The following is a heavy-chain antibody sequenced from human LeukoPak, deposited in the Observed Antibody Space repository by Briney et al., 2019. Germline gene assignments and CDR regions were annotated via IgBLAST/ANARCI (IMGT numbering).Heavy chain of an antibody. CDR2: IYYSGST. CDR1: GGSISSGDCY. D-gene: IGHD2-2*01. Sequence: TSETLSLTCTVSGGSISSGDCYWSWIRQPPGKGLEWIGYIYYSGSTYYNPSLKSRVTISVDTSKNQFSLKLSSVTAADTAVYYCAREGYCSSTSCYSWFDPWGQGTLVTVSS. V-gene: IGHV4-30-4*08. J-gene: IGHJ5*02. CDR3: AREGYCSSTSCYSWFDP.